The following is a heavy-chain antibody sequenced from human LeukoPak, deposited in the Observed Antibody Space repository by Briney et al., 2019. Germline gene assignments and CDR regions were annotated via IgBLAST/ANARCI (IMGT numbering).Heavy chain of an antibody. J-gene: IGHJ5*01. CDR1: GFTFSTYW. V-gene: IGHV3-7*01. Sequence: GGSLRLSCEASGFTFSTYWMSWVRQAPGKGLEWVANIKQDGSEKYYVDSVKGRFTISRDNAENSLYLQMNSLRAEDTAVYYCARGGDWYACWGQGTLVTVSS. CDR2: IKQDGSEK. CDR3: ARGGDWYAC.